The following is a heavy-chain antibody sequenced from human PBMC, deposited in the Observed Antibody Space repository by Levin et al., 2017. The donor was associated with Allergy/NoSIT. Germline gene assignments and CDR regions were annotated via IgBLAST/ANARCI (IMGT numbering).Heavy chain of an antibody. J-gene: IGHJ2*01. CDR1: GLTFSRYA. CDR3: SKDSLHEEVSANFWYFDP. D-gene: IGHD2-15*01. V-gene: IGHV3-23*01. Sequence: GESLKISCAASGLTFSRYAVNWVRRAPGKGLEWVSVASGSGESTYYADSVKGRFTISRDNAKNTVVLQMNRLRVEDTAIYYCSKDSLHEEVSANFWYFDPWGRGTQVNVPS. CDR2: ASGSGEST.